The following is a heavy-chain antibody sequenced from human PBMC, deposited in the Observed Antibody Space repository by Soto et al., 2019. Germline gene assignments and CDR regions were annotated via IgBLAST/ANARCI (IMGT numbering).Heavy chain of an antibody. J-gene: IGHJ4*02. V-gene: IGHV3-74*01. CDR2: VNSDGRST. CDR1: GFTFSSYW. CDR3: ARDRAYYDSSGHGY. Sequence: GGSLRLCCAASGFTFSSYWMHWVRQAPGKGLVWVSRVNSDGRSTNYADSVKGRFTISRDNAKNTLYLQMNSLRAEDTAVYYCARDRAYYDSSGHGYWGQGTLVTVSS. D-gene: IGHD3-22*01.